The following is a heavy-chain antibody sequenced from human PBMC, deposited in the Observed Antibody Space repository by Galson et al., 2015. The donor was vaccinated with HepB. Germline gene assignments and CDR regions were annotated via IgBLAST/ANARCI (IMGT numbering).Heavy chain of an antibody. V-gene: IGHV1-3*01. J-gene: IGHJ3*02. Sequence: SVKVSCKASGYTFTSYAMRWVRQAPGQRLEWMGWINAGNGNTKYSQKFQGRVTITRDTSASTAYMELSSLRSEDTAVYYCARVGYYYDIGDHDAFDIWGQGTMVTVSS. D-gene: IGHD3-22*01. CDR2: INAGNGNT. CDR1: GYTFTSYA. CDR3: ARVGYYYDIGDHDAFDI.